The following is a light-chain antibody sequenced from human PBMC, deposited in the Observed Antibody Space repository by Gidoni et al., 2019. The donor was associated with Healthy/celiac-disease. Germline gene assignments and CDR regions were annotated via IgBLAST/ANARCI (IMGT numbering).Light chain of an antibody. CDR1: QSVSSN. V-gene: IGKV3-15*01. Sequence: EIVMTQSPATLSVSPGERATLSCRASQSVSSNLAWYQQKPGQAPRLLIYGASTRATGIPARFSGSGSGTEFNLTISSLQSEDFAVYDCQQYNNWPPYTFGKVTKLEIK. J-gene: IGKJ2*01. CDR3: QQYNNWPPYT. CDR2: GAS.